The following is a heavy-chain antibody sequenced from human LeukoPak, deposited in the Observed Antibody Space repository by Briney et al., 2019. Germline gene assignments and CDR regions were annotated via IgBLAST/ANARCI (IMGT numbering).Heavy chain of an antibody. CDR1: GFTFSTYN. D-gene: IGHD2-15*01. J-gene: IGHJ4*02. CDR3: ARDLILADSSGSSAHDF. Sequence: GGSLRLSCAASGFTFSTYNMNWGRQSPGRGLEWVSSISDSTNYIYYADSVKGRFTISRDNAKNSLYLQMNSLRDEDTAVYYCARDLILADSSGSSAHDFWGQGTLVTVSS. V-gene: IGHV3-21*01. CDR2: ISDSTNYI.